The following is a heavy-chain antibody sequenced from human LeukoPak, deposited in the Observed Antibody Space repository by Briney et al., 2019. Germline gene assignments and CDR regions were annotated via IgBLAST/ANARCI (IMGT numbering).Heavy chain of an antibody. CDR1: GFTFSSYG. CDR2: IRYDGSNK. D-gene: IGHD5-18*01. V-gene: IGHV3-30*02. J-gene: IGHJ4*02. Sequence: TGGSLRLSCAASGFTFSSYGMHWVRQAPGKGLEWVAFIRYDGSNKYYADSVKGRFTISRDNAKNTLYLQMNSLRAEDTAVYYCARDRAYSYGEFDYWGQGTLVSVSS. CDR3: ARDRAYSYGEFDY.